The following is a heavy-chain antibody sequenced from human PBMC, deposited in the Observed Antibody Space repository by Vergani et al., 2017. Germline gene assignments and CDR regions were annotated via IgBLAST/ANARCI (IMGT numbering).Heavy chain of an antibody. D-gene: IGHD2-8*01. CDR2: IWYDGSKE. Sequence: QVHLEESGGGVVQPGRSLRLSCAGSGFTLSSHAMHWVRQAPGKGLEWVAFIWYDGSKEYYADSVKGRFTISRDNSKNTLYLQMNKLRATDTAVYYCARSGDCAHGVGYMKYFYYMDVWGKGTAVTVSS. CDR1: GFTLSSHA. CDR3: ARSGDCAHGVGYMKYFYYMDV. J-gene: IGHJ6*03. V-gene: IGHV3-33*01.